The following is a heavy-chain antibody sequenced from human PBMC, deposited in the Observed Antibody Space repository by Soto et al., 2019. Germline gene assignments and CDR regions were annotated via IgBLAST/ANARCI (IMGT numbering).Heavy chain of an antibody. J-gene: IGHJ4*02. V-gene: IGHV3-23*01. CDR1: GFTFSNYA. CDR3: TKNYYFDS. CDR2: INIVGGNT. Sequence: ESGGGLVQPGGSLRLSCAASGFTFSNYAMSWVRQAPGKALEWVSSINIVGGNTNYADSVRGRFTMSRDDSKNTVFLQMNSLRAEDTAIYYCTKNYYFDSWGQGTLITVSS.